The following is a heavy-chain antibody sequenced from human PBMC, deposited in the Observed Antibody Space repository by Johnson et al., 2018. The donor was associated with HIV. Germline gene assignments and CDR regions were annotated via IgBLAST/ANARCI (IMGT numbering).Heavy chain of an antibody. D-gene: IGHD6-19*01. CDR3: EGSGRLNDVFDI. CDR1: GFTFSSYE. J-gene: IGHJ3*02. CDR2: ISSSGSTI. Sequence: VQLVESGGGLVQPGGSLRLSCAASGFTFSSYEMNWVRQAPGKGLEWVSYISSSGSTIYYADSVKGRFTISRDNSKNTVSLQMSSLKAEDTAMYYCEGSGRLNDVFDIWGQGTMVTVSS. V-gene: IGHV3-48*03.